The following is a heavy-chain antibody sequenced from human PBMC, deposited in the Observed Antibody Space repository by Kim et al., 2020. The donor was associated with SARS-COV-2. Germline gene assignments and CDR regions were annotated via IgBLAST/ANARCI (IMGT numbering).Heavy chain of an antibody. J-gene: IGHJ6*02. Sequence: GGSLRLSCAASGFTFGDYAMHWVRQAPGKGLEWVSGISWNSGSIGYADSVKGRFTISRDNAKNSLYLQMNSLRAEDTALYYCAKDLGGGVTHYYYYGMDVWGQGTTVTVSS. CDR2: ISWNSGSI. CDR3: AKDLGGGVTHYYYYGMDV. CDR1: GFTFGDYA. D-gene: IGHD4-4*01. V-gene: IGHV3-9*01.